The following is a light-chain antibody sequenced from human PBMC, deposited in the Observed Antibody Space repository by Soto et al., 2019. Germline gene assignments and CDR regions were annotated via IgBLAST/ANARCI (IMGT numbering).Light chain of an antibody. Sequence: QAVVTQPPSTSGTPGQKVIISCSGSSSNIGGNTVNWYQHLPGTAPKLLIFYNNQRPSGVPDRFSGSKSGTSASLAISGLQSEDEADYYCAAWDDSLNGVIFGGGTKLTVL. CDR2: YNN. V-gene: IGLV1-44*01. CDR3: AAWDDSLNGVI. J-gene: IGLJ2*01. CDR1: SSNIGGNT.